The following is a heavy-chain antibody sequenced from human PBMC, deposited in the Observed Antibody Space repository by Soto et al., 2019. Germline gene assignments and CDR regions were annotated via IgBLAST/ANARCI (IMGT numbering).Heavy chain of an antibody. CDR2: ISSSSSTI. Sequence: PGGSLRPSCAASGFTFSSYSMNWVRQAPGKGLEWVLYISSSSSTIYYADSVKGRFTISRDNAKNSLYLQMNSLRAEVTAVYFCARGAYYYDSSGLSYWGQETLVTVSS. CDR1: GFTFSSYS. J-gene: IGHJ4*02. D-gene: IGHD3-22*01. V-gene: IGHV3-48*01. CDR3: ARGAYYYDSSGLSY.